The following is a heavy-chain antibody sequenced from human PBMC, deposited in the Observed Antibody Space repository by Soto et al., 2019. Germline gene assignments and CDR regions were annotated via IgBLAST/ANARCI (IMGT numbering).Heavy chain of an antibody. D-gene: IGHD1-7*01. CDR2: IYPGDSDT. CDR1: GYSFTSYW. V-gene: IGHV5-51*01. Sequence: PGESLKISCKGSGYSFTSYWIGWVRQMPGKGLEWMGIIYPGDSDTRYSPSFQGQVTISADKSISTAYLQWSSLKASDTAMYYCARHVDWNYEGYYYYGMDAWGQGTTVTAP. J-gene: IGHJ6*02. CDR3: ARHVDWNYEGYYYYGMDA.